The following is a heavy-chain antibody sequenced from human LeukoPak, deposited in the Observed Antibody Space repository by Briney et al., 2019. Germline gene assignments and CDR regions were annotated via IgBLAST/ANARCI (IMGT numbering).Heavy chain of an antibody. CDR1: GFNFRSYE. CDR3: AREIVSAVAGNFDY. Sequence: PGRSLRLSCAASGFNFRSYEMNWVRQAPGKGLEWVSYISNTDETRTYADSVKGRLTISRDNAKNSLHLEMNSLRAEDTAVYYCAREIVSAVAGNFDYWGQGTLVTVSS. D-gene: IGHD6-19*01. J-gene: IGHJ4*02. CDR2: ISNTDETR. V-gene: IGHV3-48*03.